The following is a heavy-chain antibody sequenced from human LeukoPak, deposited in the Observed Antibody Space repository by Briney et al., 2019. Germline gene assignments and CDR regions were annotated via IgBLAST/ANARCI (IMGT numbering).Heavy chain of an antibody. CDR2: ISSSSSYI. Sequence: GGSLRLSCAASGFTFSSYSMNWVRQAPGKGLEWVSSISSSSSYIYYADSVKGRFTISRDNAKNSLYLQMNSLRAEDTAVYYCARFLKSGMSDIWGQGTMVTVSS. CDR1: GFTFSSYS. D-gene: IGHD6-13*01. CDR3: ARFLKSGMSDI. V-gene: IGHV3-21*01. J-gene: IGHJ3*02.